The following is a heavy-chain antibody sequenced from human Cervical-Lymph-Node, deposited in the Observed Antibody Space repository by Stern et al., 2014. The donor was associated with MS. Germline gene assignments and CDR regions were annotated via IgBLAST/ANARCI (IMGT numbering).Heavy chain of an antibody. V-gene: IGHV3-9*01. CDR2: ISWNRGSI. Sequence: EVQLVESGGGLVQPGRSLRLSCAASGFTFAAYAMHWVRQAPGKGLEWVSGISWNRGSIGYADSVKGRFTSSRDNAKNFLYLQMNSLRAEDTALYYCAKDIYGEVSWGQGTLVTVSS. D-gene: IGHD4-17*01. CDR3: AKDIYGEVS. CDR1: GFTFAAYA. J-gene: IGHJ4*02.